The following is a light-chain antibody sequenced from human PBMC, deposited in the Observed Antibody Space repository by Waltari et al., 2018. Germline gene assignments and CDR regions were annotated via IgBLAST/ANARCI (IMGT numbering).Light chain of an antibody. CDR3: QQYYRWWT. CDR2: GAS. Sequence: EIVMTQSPATLSVSPGERATLSCRASQSISSDLAWYQQKPGQAPRLLIYGASTRATGIPDRFSGSGSGTEFTLTISSLQSEEFAVYYCQQYYRWWTFGLGTKVERK. V-gene: IGKV3-15*01. CDR1: QSISSD. J-gene: IGKJ1*01.